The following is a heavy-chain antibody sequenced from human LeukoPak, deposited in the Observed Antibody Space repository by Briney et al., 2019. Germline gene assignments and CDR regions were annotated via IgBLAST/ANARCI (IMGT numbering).Heavy chain of an antibody. CDR1: GGSISSYY. CDR2: IYYSGST. D-gene: IGHD6-13*01. J-gene: IGHJ6*03. V-gene: IGHV4-59*01. Sequence: SETLSLTCTVSGGSISSYYWSWIRQPPGKGLEWIGYIYYSGSTNYNPSLKSRVTISVDTSKNQFSLKLSSVTAAGTAVYYCARIGYSSSWYSVGGGYMDVWGKGTTVTVSS. CDR3: ARIGYSSSWYSVGGGYMDV.